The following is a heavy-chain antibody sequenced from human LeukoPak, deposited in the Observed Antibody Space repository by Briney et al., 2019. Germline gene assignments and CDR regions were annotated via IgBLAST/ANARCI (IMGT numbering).Heavy chain of an antibody. CDR2: IYYSGST. J-gene: IGHJ5*02. D-gene: IGHD3-9*01. CDR1: GGSISNSSYY. V-gene: IGHV4-39*01. Sequence: SETLSLTCTVSGGSISNSSYYWGWIRQPPGKGLEWIGSIYYSGSTYYNPSLKSRVTISVDTSKNQFSLKLSSVTAADTAVYYCARAVLRYFDWRNWFDPWGQGTLVTVSS. CDR3: ARAVLRYFDWRNWFDP.